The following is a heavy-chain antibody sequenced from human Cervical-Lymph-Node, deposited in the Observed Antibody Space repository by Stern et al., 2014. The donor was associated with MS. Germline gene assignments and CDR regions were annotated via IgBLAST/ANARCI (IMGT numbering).Heavy chain of an antibody. J-gene: IGHJ4*02. V-gene: IGHV3-20*04. CDR1: GFTFDDYG. Sequence: EVQLVESGGGVVRPGGSLRLSCAASGFTFDDYGMSWVRQVPGKGLEWVSGINWDGDSTTYAESVKGRFTISRDNAKNSLYLQMNSLRAEDTALYYCARGFLWFGEFGYWGQGTLVTVSS. D-gene: IGHD3-10*01. CDR3: ARGFLWFGEFGY. CDR2: INWDGDST.